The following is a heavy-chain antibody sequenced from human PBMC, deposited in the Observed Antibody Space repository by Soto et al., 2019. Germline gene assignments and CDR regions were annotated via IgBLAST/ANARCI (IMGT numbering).Heavy chain of an antibody. D-gene: IGHD1-1*01. CDR1: GASISGFY. CDR2: IYATGTT. V-gene: IGHV4-4*07. Sequence: SETLSLTCTVSGASISGFYWSWIRKSAGKGLEWIGRIYATGTTDYNPSLKSRVMMSVDTSKKQFSLKLRSVTAADTAIYYCVRDGTKTLRDWFDPWGQGISVTVSS. J-gene: IGHJ5*02. CDR3: VRDGTKTLRDWFDP.